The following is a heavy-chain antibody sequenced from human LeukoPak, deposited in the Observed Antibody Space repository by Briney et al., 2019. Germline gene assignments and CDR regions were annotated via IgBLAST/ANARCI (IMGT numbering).Heavy chain of an antibody. J-gene: IGHJ2*01. Sequence: PSETLSLTCAVYGGSFSGYYWSWIRQPPGKGLEWIGEINHSGSTNYNPSLKSRVTISVDTSKNQFSLKLSSVTAADTAVYYCARAAGYSSSWYLGGYWYFDLWGRGTLVTVSS. V-gene: IGHV4-34*01. CDR3: ARAAGYSSSWYLGGYWYFDL. D-gene: IGHD6-13*01. CDR2: INHSGST. CDR1: GGSFSGYY.